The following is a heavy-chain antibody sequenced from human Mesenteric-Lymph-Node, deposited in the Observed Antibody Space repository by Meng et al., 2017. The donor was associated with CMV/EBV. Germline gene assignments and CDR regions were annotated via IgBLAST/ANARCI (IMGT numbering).Heavy chain of an antibody. V-gene: IGHV4-4*02. CDR2: IYHSGGT. CDR3: ATGRKYYFAD. D-gene: IGHD1-1*01. J-gene: IGHJ4*02. CDR1: GGSISSNNW. Sequence: GVSGGSISSNNWWSWVRQPPGKGLEWIGEIYHSGGTNYSPSLKSRVTISVDKSKNQFSLKLTSVTAADTAVYYCATGRKYYFADWGQGTLVTVSS.